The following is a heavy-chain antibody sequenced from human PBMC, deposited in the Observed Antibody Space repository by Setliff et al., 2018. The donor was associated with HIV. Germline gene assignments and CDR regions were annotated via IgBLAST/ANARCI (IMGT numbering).Heavy chain of an antibody. CDR2: IYTSGST. Sequence: LSLTCTVSGGSISSYYWSWIRQPAGKGLEWIGRIYTSGSTNYNPSLKSRVTISVDTSKNQFSLKLSSVTAADTAVYYCASEAWTSYRSSSGYYYYYMDVWGKGTTVTVSS. CDR3: ASEAWTSYRSSSGYYYYYMDV. V-gene: IGHV4-4*07. D-gene: IGHD6-6*01. CDR1: GGSISSYY. J-gene: IGHJ6*03.